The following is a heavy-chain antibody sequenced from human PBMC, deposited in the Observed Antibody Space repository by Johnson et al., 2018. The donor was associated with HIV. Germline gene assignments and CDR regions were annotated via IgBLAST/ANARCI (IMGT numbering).Heavy chain of an antibody. J-gene: IGHJ3*02. CDR3: AKDLHYYDSSGFNDAFDI. CDR1: GFTFSSYG. D-gene: IGHD3-22*01. CDR2: ISGAGGSR. Sequence: QVQLVESGGGVVQPGGSLRLSCAASGFTFSSYGMHWVRQAPGKGLEWVSGISGAGGSRNYADSVKGRFTISRDNSKNTLYLQMNSLRAEDTAIYYCAKDLHYYDSSGFNDAFDIWGQGTMVAVSS. V-gene: IGHV3-NL1*01.